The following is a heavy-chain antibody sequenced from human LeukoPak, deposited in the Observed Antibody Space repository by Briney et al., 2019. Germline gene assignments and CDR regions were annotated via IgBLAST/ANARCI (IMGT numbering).Heavy chain of an antibody. CDR2: IDPSDSYT. J-gene: IGHJ4*02. D-gene: IGHD3-16*01. CDR3: ARAFGTTWHFDY. Sequence: GASLQISCKGSGYIFTSYWISWVRQLPGKGLEWMGNIDPSDSYTNYSPSFQGHVTISADKSISTAYLQWSSLKASDTAVYYCARAFGTTWHFDYWGQGTLVTVSS. CDR1: GYIFTSYW. V-gene: IGHV5-10-1*01.